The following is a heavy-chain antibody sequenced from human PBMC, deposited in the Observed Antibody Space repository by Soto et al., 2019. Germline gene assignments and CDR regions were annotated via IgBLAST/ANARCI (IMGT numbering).Heavy chain of an antibody. J-gene: IGHJ4*02. V-gene: IGHV1-2*04. D-gene: IGHD6-6*01. CDR1: GYTFTDYY. CDR2: INPNSGGT. Sequence: ASVKVSCKTSGYTFTDYYIHWVRQAPGQGLEWMGWINPNSGGTNYEQKFQDWVTMTRDTSISAAYMELSRLRSDDTAMYYCARVQTSSSDFDYWGQGTLVTVSS. CDR3: ARVQTSSSDFDY.